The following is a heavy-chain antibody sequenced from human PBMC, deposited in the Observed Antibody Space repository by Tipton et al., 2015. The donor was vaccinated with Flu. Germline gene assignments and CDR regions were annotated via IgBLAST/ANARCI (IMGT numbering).Heavy chain of an antibody. CDR2: IYTSGSA. D-gene: IGHD2-15*01. CDR3: ARATFRYCSGASCLSDYYYYGMDV. V-gene: IGHV4-4*07. Sequence: TLSLTCTVSGGSMSSYYWSWIRQPAGKGLEWIGRIYTSGSAIHNPSLKSRVTMSVDTSKNQFSLKLSSVTAADTAVYYCARATFRYCSGASCLSDYYYYGMDVWGQGTTVTVSS. J-gene: IGHJ6*02. CDR1: GGSMSSYY.